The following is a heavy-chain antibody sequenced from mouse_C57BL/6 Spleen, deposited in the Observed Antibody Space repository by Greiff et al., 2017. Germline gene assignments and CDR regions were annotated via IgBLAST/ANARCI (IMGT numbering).Heavy chain of an antibody. CDR3: TRAPVGGAWFAY. J-gene: IGHJ3*01. CDR2: ISSGGDYI. V-gene: IGHV5-9-1*02. D-gene: IGHD3-1*01. CDR1: GFTFSSYA. Sequence: EVMLVESGEGLVKPGGSLKLSCAASGFTFSSYAMSWVRQTPEQRLEWVAYISSGGDYIYYADTLKGRFTISRDNARNTRYLQMSSLKSEDTAMYYCTRAPVGGAWFAYWGQGTLVTVSA.